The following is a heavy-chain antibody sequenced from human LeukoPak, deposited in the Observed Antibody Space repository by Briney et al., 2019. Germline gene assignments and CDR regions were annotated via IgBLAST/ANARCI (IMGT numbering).Heavy chain of an antibody. D-gene: IGHD4-11*01. CDR1: GYTFTGYY. CDR3: ARDAIVRDYSNSDY. V-gene: IGHV1-2*02. CDR2: INPNSGGT. Sequence: ASVKVSCKASGYTFTGYYIHWVRQAPGQGLEWMGWINPNSGGTTYAQKFQGRVTMTRDTSISTAYMELSRLTSDDTAVYYCARDAIVRDYSNSDYWGQGTLVTVPS. J-gene: IGHJ4*02.